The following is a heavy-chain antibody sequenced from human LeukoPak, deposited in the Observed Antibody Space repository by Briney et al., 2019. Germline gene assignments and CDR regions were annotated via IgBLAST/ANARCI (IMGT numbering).Heavy chain of an antibody. V-gene: IGHV3-43*02. D-gene: IGHD2-15*01. CDR3: AKAVVAYYYYYGMDV. J-gene: IGHJ6*02. CDR1: GFSFSSYA. Sequence: PGGSLKLSCAASGFSFSSYAMSWVRQAPGKGLEWVSLISGDGGSTYYADSVKGRFTIPRDNSKNSLYLQMNSLRTEDTALYYCAKAVVAYYYYYGMDVWGQGTTVTVSS. CDR2: ISGDGGST.